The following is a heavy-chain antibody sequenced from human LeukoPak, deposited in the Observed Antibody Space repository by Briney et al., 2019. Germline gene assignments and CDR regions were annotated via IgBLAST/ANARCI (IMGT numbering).Heavy chain of an antibody. CDR3: ATSYDAKSAPYDL. Sequence: PSETLSLTCTVSGGSISSYCWSWVRQPPGKGLEWIGYIYTSGSTGYNPSLKSRVTMSVDTSKNQLSMELRFLTAADTAVYFCATSYDAKSAPYDLWGQGTLVTVSS. CDR1: GGSISSYC. CDR2: IYTSGST. V-gene: IGHV4-4*09. D-gene: IGHD3-3*01. J-gene: IGHJ5*02.